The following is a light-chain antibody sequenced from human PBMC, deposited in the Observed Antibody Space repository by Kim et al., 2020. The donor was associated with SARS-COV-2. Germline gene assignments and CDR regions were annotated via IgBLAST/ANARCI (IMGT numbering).Light chain of an antibody. V-gene: IGKV1-5*03. J-gene: IGKJ2*01. CDR1: QSIDNW. CDR3: QQYKSFSLDT. Sequence: DIQMIQSPSTLSASLGDTVTITCRASQSIDNWLAWYQQKPGKAPKLLIHKASNLQSGVPSRFSGSGSGTEFSLTISSLQPDDFATYYCQQYKSFSLDTFGQGTKLEI. CDR2: KAS.